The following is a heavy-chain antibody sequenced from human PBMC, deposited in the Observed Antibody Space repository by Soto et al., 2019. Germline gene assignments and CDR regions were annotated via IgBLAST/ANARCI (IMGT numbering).Heavy chain of an antibody. CDR1: GFTFSGSA. Sequence: GSLRLSCAASGFTFSGSAMHWVRQASGKGLEWVGRIRSKANSYATAYAASVKGRFTISRDDSKNTAYLQMNSLKTEDTAVYYCTIPRAAAGSNDAFDIWGQGTMVTGSS. CDR3: TIPRAAAGSNDAFDI. V-gene: IGHV3-73*01. D-gene: IGHD6-13*01. J-gene: IGHJ3*02. CDR2: IRSKANSYAT.